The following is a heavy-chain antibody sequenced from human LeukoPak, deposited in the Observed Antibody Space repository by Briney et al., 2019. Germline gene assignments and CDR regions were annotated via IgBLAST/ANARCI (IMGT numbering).Heavy chain of an antibody. CDR3: YTVLVWGGYDAKETDK. CDR1: GFTFSYAW. D-gene: IGHD5-12*01. Sequence: GGSLRLSRVASGFTFSYAWMNWVRQAPGKGLEWVGRIKSKSDGGATDYTAPVKGRFTISRDDSENTLYLHMNSLGTEDTGMYYCYTVLVWGGYDAKETDKWGQGTLVTVSS. CDR2: IKSKSDGGAT. V-gene: IGHV3-15*01. J-gene: IGHJ4*02.